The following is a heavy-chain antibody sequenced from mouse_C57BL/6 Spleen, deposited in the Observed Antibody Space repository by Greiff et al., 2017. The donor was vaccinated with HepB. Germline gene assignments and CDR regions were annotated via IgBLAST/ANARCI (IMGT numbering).Heavy chain of an antibody. V-gene: IGHV1-26*01. J-gene: IGHJ3*01. CDR2: INPNNGGT. CDR3: ARWDGNYGAAWFAY. CDR1: GYTFTDYY. D-gene: IGHD2-1*01. Sequence: EVQLQQSGPELVKPGASVKISCKASGYTFTDYYLNWVKQSHGKSLEWMGDINPNNGGTSYNQKVNGKATLTVDKSSSTAYMELRSLTSEDSAVYYCARWDGNYGAAWFAYWGQGTLVTVSA.